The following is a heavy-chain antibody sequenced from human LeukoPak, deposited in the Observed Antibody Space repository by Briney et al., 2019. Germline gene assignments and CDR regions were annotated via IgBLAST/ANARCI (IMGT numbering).Heavy chain of an antibody. CDR3: AELGITMIGGV. J-gene: IGHJ6*04. V-gene: IGHV3-23*01. Sequence: GGTLRLSCAASGFTFSSYGMSWVRQTPGKGLEWVSAISGSGGSTYYADSVKGRFTISRDNSKNTLYLQMNSLRAEDTAVYYCAELGITMIGGVWGKGTTVAISS. CDR2: ISGSGGST. D-gene: IGHD3-10*02. CDR1: GFTFSSYG.